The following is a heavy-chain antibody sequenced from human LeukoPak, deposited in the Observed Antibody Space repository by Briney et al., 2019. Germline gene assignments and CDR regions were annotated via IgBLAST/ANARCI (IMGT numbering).Heavy chain of an antibody. V-gene: IGHV3-30*03. CDR1: GFTFSSYG. D-gene: IGHD4-17*01. J-gene: IGHJ4*02. CDR2: ISHDGSNK. CDR3: ARVSGRDYGDPNDY. Sequence: PGGSLRLSCAASGFTFSSYGMHWVRQAPGKGLEWVAVISHDGSNKYYADSVKGRFTISRDNSKNTLYLQMNSLRAEDTAVYYCARVSGRDYGDPNDYWGQGTLVTVSS.